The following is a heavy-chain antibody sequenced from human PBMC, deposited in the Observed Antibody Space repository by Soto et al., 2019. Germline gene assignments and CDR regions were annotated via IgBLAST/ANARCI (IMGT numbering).Heavy chain of an antibody. Sequence: GGSLRLSCAASGFTFSSYSMNWVRQAPGKGLEWVSYISSSSSTIYYADSVKGRFTISRDNAKNSLYLQMNSLRDEDTAVYYCARDPDTAMVYYYYYYGMDVWGQGTTVTVSS. D-gene: IGHD5-18*01. V-gene: IGHV3-48*02. CDR3: ARDPDTAMVYYYYYYGMDV. J-gene: IGHJ6*02. CDR2: ISSSSSTI. CDR1: GFTFSSYS.